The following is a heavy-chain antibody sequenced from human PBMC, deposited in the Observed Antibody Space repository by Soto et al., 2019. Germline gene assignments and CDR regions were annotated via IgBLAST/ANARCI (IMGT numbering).Heavy chain of an antibody. V-gene: IGHV1-18*01. CDR1: GYTFTNYC. CDR2: ISPYNGDT. J-gene: IGHJ4*02. D-gene: IGHD2-15*01. CDR3: ARRGSNKWDEDFDF. Sequence: QVQLVQSGAEVKKPGASVKVSCQASGYTFTNYCISWVRQAPGQGLEWVGWISPYNGDTSYAQNVQGRVTLTTDTSTSAAYMELRSLRSDDTALYYCARRGSNKWDEDFDFWGQGTLVTVSS.